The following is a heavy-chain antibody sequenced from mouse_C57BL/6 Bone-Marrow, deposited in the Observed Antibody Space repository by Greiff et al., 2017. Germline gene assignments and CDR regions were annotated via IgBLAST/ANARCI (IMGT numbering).Heavy chain of an antibody. CDR2: IDPENGDT. CDR3: TPHYYGSSYDY. J-gene: IGHJ2*01. V-gene: IGHV14-4*01. Sequence: EVKVEESGAELVRPGASVKLSCTASGFNIKDDYMHWVKQRPEQGLEWIGWIDPENGDTEYASKFQGKATITADTSSNTAYLQLSSLTSEDTAVYYCTPHYYGSSYDYWGQGTTLTVSS. CDR1: GFNIKDDY. D-gene: IGHD1-1*01.